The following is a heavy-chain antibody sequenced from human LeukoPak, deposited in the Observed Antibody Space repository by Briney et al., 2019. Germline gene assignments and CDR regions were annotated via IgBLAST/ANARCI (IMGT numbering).Heavy chain of an antibody. Sequence: GASVKVSCKASGGTFSSYAISWVQQAPGQGLEWMGGIIPIFGTANYAQKFQGRVTITADESTSTAYMELSSLRSEDTAVYYCARELDDSSGYYHYYYGMDVWGQGTTVTVSS. V-gene: IGHV1-69*13. CDR1: GGTFSSYA. CDR2: IIPIFGTA. CDR3: ARELDDSSGYYHYYYGMDV. J-gene: IGHJ6*02. D-gene: IGHD3-22*01.